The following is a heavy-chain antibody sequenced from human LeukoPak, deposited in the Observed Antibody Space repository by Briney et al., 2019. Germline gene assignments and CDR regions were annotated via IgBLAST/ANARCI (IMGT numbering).Heavy chain of an antibody. V-gene: IGHV3-48*02. CDR2: ISSSSGTI. Sequence: GGSLRLSCAASGFTFSSYSMDWVRQSPGKGLEWISFISSSSGTIYYADSVKGRFTISRDNAKNSLYLQMNSLRDEDTAVYYCVRDRAGGNSVWFDPWGQGTLVTVSS. J-gene: IGHJ5*02. D-gene: IGHD4-23*01. CDR1: GFTFSSYS. CDR3: VRDRAGGNSVWFDP.